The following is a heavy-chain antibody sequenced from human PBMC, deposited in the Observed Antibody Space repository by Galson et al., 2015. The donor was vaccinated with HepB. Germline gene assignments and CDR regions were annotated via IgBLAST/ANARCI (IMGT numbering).Heavy chain of an antibody. D-gene: IGHD6-19*01. J-gene: IGHJ6*03. CDR2: TYYRSKWYN. V-gene: IGHV6-1*01. CDR1: GDSVSSNSAA. Sequence: CAISGDSVSSNSAAWNWIRQSPSRGLEWLGRTYYRSKWYNDYAVSVKSRITINSDTSKNQFSLQLNSVTPEDTAVYYCARDIVQSSGWSHYYYYMDVWGKGTTVTVSS. CDR3: ARDIVQSSGWSHYYYYMDV.